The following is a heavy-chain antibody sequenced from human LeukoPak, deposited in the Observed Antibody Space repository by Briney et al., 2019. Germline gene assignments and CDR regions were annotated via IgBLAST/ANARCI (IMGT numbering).Heavy chain of an antibody. J-gene: IGHJ4*02. CDR1: GFTFSSYS. V-gene: IGHV3-21*01. CDR3: ARQPNYYGSGSYPIDY. Sequence: PGGSLRLSCAASGFTFSSYSMNWVRQAPGKGLEWVSSISSSSSYIYYADSVKGRFTISRDNAKNSLYLQMNSLRAEDTAVYYCARQPNYYGSGSYPIDYWGQGTLVTVSS. CDR2: ISSSSSYI. D-gene: IGHD3-10*01.